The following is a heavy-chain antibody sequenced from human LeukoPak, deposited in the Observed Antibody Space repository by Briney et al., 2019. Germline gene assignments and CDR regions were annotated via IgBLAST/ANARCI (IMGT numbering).Heavy chain of an antibody. CDR2: ISSSSSYI. D-gene: IGHD2-2*01. CDR3: ARAGSYVVVPAAAVDY. Sequence: GGSLRLSCAASGFTFSSYGMNWVRQAPGKGLEWVSSISSSSSYIYYADSVKGRFTVSRDNAKNSLYLQMNSLRAEDTAVYYCARAGSYVVVPAAAVDYWGQGTLVTVSS. J-gene: IGHJ4*02. CDR1: GFTFSSYG. V-gene: IGHV3-21*01.